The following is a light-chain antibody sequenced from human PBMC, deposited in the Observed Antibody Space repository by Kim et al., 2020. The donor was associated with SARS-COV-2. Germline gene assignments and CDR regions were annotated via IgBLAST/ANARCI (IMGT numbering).Light chain of an antibody. CDR2: AAS. J-gene: IGKJ1*01. CDR1: QDIEND. Sequence: ASVGDRVTITGRSSQDIENDLSWYQHKPGKAPKLLIYAASNLQSGVPSRFSGSESGTDFTLTISSLQPEDFATYYCLQDYKYPWTFGQGTKVEIK. CDR3: LQDYKYPWT. V-gene: IGKV1-6*02.